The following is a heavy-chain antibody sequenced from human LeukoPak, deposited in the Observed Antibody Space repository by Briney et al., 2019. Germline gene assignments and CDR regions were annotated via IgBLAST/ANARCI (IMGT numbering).Heavy chain of an antibody. V-gene: IGHV3-30*03. D-gene: IGHD2-8*01. J-gene: IGHJ4*02. Sequence: GGSLRLSCAASGFTFSNAWMNWVRQAPGKGLEWVAVISYDGSNKYYADSVKGRFTISRDNSKNTLYLQMNSLRAEDTAVYYCARSQWSDYWGQGTLVTVSS. CDR2: ISYDGSNK. CDR3: ARSQWSDY. CDR1: GFTFSNAW.